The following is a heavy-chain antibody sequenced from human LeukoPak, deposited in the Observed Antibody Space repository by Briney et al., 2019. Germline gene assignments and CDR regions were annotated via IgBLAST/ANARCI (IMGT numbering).Heavy chain of an antibody. CDR3: ARTPRHDSPDY. J-gene: IGHJ4*02. Sequence: ASVTVSCTASGYSFTTYGLSWVRQAPGQGLEWMGWISAYNGNTIYAQKLQGRVTMTTDTSTKTAYMELRSLSSDDTAVYYCARTPRHDSPDYWGQGTLVTVSS. CDR1: GYSFTTYG. D-gene: IGHD2-15*01. V-gene: IGHV1-18*01. CDR2: ISAYNGNT.